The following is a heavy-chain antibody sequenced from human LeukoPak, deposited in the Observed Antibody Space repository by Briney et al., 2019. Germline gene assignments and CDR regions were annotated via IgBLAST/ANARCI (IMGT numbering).Heavy chain of an antibody. CDR3: TTYSSSWTDDFDY. CDR1: GFTSGDYA. Sequence: GGSLRLSCTASGFTSGDYAMSWVRQAPGKGLEWVGFIRSKAYGGTTEYAASVKGRFTISRDDSKSIAYLQMNSLKTEDTAVYYCTTYSSSWTDDFDYWGQGTLVTVSS. CDR2: IRSKAYGGTT. V-gene: IGHV3-49*04. J-gene: IGHJ4*02. D-gene: IGHD6-13*01.